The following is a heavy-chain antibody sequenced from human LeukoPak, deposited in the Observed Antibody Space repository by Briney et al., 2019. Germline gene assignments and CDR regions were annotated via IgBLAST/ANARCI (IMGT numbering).Heavy chain of an antibody. CDR1: GGSISSSSYY. CDR3: ARDLPFYGEGLDGMDV. V-gene: IGHV4-39*07. J-gene: IGHJ6*02. D-gene: IGHD3-10*01. Sequence: SETLSLTCTVSGGSISSSSYYWGWIRQPPGKGLEWIGSIYYSGSTYYNPSLKSRVTISVDTSKNQFSLKLSSVTAADTAVYYCARDLPFYGEGLDGMDVWGQGTTVTVSS. CDR2: IYYSGST.